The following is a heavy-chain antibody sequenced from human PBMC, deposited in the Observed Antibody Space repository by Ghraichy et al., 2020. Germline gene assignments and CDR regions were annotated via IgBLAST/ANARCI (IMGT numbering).Heavy chain of an antibody. D-gene: IGHD3-22*01. J-gene: IGHJ4*02. Sequence: GGSLRLSCAASGFTFRFYAMSWVRQAPGKGLAWVSTIGESGVGTFYSDSVKGRFTISIDNSKNTLHLQMNSLRAEDTAIYYCAKEAPYDSGGRAFDSWGQGTLVSVSS. CDR3: AKEAPYDSGGRAFDS. CDR2: IGESGVGT. CDR1: GFTFRFYA. V-gene: IGHV3-23*01.